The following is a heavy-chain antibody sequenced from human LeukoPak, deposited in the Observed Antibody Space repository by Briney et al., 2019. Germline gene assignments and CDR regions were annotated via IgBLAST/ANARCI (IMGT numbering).Heavy chain of an antibody. V-gene: IGHV4-34*01. J-gene: IGHJ3*02. Sequence: SPTLSLTCAVYGGSFSGYYWSWIRQPPGKGLEWIGEINHSGSTNYNPSLKSRVTISVDTSKNQFSLKLSSVTAADTAVYYCALNLLWDAFDIWGQGTMVTVSS. CDR3: ALNLLWDAFDI. CDR2: INHSGST. D-gene: IGHD3-10*01. CDR1: GGSFSGYY.